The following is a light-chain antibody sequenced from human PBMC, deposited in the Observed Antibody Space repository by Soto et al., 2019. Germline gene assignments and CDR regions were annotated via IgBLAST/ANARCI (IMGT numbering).Light chain of an antibody. Sequence: EIVLPRSPGTVSLSTGKGATLSCRATESVVSSYLAWYQLKPGQAPRLLIYDASNRATGIPARFSGSGSGTDFTLTISSLEPEDFAVYYCQQRSSWPITFGQGTRLEIK. CDR1: ESVVSSY. CDR3: QQRSSWPIT. CDR2: DAS. J-gene: IGKJ5*01. V-gene: IGKV3-11*01.